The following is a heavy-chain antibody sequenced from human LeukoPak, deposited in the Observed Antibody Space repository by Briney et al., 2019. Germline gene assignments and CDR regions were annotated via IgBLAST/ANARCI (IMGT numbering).Heavy chain of an antibody. V-gene: IGHV3-30*02. Sequence: GGSLRLSCAASGFTFSSYGMHWVRQAPGKGLEWVAFIRYDGSNKYYADSVKGRFTISRDNSKNTLYLQMNSLRAEDTAVYYCAKDRSSYSSGWYCFDYWGQGTLVTVSS. CDR2: IRYDGSNK. J-gene: IGHJ4*02. CDR3: AKDRSSYSSGWYCFDY. D-gene: IGHD6-19*01. CDR1: GFTFSSYG.